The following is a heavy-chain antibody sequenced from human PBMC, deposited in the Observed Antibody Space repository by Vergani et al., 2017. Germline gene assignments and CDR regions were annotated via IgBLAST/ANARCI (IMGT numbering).Heavy chain of an antibody. CDR3: AREDDSSGYYPDAFDI. CDR1: GGTFSSYA. CDR2: IIPILGIA. J-gene: IGHJ3*02. D-gene: IGHD3-22*01. V-gene: IGHV1-69*04. Sequence: QVQLVQSGAEVKKPGSSVKVSCKASGGTFSSYAISWVRQAPGQGLEWMGRIIPILGIANYAQKFQGRVTITADKSTSTAYMELSSLRSEDTAVYYCAREDDSSGYYPDAFDIWGQGTMVTVSS.